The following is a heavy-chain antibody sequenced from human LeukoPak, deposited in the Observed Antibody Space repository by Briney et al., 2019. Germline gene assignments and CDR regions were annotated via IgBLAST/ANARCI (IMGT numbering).Heavy chain of an antibody. CDR3: ARVKRHFDWLPNEYYFDY. D-gene: IGHD3-9*01. CDR1: GYIFTTHG. J-gene: IGHJ4*02. CDR2: IGADNDST. Sequence: ASVKVSCKASGYIFTTHGITWVRQAPGQGLEWMGWIGADNDSTKFAPKFQGRVTMTTDTSSSTASMELRSLRSDDTAVYYCARVKRHFDWLPNEYYFDYWGQGTLVTVSS. V-gene: IGHV1-18*01.